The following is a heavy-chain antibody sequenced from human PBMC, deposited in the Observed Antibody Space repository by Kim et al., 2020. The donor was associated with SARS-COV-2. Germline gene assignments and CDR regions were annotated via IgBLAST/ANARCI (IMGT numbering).Heavy chain of an antibody. J-gene: IGHJ4*02. CDR1: GGSISSYY. CDR2: IYYSGST. Sequence: SETLSLTCTVSGGSISSYYWSWIRQPPGKGLEWIGYIYYSGSTNYNPSLKSRVTISVDTSKNQFSLKLSSVTAADTAVYYCARFVRGDSYGFIVDYWGQGTLVTVSS. CDR3: ARFVRGDSYGFIVDY. D-gene: IGHD5-18*01. V-gene: IGHV4-59*08.